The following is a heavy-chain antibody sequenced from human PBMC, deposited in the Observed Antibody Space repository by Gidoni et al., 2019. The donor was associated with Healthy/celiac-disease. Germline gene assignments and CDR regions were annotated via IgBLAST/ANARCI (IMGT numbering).Heavy chain of an antibody. CDR1: GGSITSYY. CDR3: AREGDMTTVTTGANYYYGMDV. Sequence: QVQLQYSGPGLVKPSETLSLTCTVSGGSITSYYWRWIRQPPGKGLEWIGYIYYSGSTNYNPSLKSRVTISVDTAKNQFSLKLSSVTAADTAVYYCAREGDMTTVTTGANYYYGMDVWGQGTTVTVSS. D-gene: IGHD4-17*01. CDR2: IYYSGST. J-gene: IGHJ6*02. V-gene: IGHV4-59*01.